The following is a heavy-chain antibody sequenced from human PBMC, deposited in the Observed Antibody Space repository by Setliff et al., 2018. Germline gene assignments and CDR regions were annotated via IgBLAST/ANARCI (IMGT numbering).Heavy chain of an antibody. CDR2: ISGSGGST. CDR1: GFTFSSYA. V-gene: IGHV3-23*01. Sequence: GGSLRLSCAASGFTFSSYAMSWVRQAPGKGLEWVSAISGSGGSTYYADSVKGRFTISRDNSKNTLYLQMNSLRVEDTAIYYCASPFNIYTAYYWGQGTLVTVSS. J-gene: IGHJ4*02. CDR3: ASPFNIYTAYY. D-gene: IGHD2-2*02.